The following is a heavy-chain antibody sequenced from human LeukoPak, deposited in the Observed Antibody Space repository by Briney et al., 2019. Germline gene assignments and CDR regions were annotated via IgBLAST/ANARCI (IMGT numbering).Heavy chain of an antibody. V-gene: IGHV3-49*03. J-gene: IGHJ4*02. CDR2: IRSKAYGATT. Sequence: GGSLRLSCTASGFTFGDYAMSWFRQAPGKGLQWVGYIRSKAYGATTEYAASVKGRFTISRDDSKSIAYLQMNSLKTEDTAVYYCTREYYYHSSGFDYWGQGTLVTVSS. CDR1: GFTFGDYA. CDR3: TREYYYHSSGFDY. D-gene: IGHD3-22*01.